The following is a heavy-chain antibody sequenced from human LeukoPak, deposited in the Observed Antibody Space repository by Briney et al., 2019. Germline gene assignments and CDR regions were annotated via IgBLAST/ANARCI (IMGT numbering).Heavy chain of an antibody. CDR1: GFTTFGH. Sequence: GGSLRLSCAAPGFTTFGHMNWVRQAPGKGLEWVSVIHSGGGGIPYYADSVKGRFTISRDNSKNTIYLQMNSLRAEDTAVYFCARGGNWDLYYFDFWGQGTLVSVPS. J-gene: IGHJ4*02. CDR3: ARGGNWDLYYFDF. V-gene: IGHV3-53*01. CDR2: IHSGGGGIP. D-gene: IGHD7-27*01.